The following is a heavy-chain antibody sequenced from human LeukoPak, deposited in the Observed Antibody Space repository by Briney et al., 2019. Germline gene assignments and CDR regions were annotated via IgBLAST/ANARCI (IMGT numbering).Heavy chain of an antibody. CDR2: IDISGGST. Sequence: GGSLRLSCAVSGFTFNSHAMSWVRQAPGKGLEWVSSIDISGGSTYYADSVKGRFTISRDNSKNTLYLQMNRLRGEDTAVYYCARGGYYAMDVWGQGTTVTVSS. J-gene: IGHJ6*02. V-gene: IGHV3-23*01. CDR3: ARGGYYAMDV. CDR1: GFTFNSHA.